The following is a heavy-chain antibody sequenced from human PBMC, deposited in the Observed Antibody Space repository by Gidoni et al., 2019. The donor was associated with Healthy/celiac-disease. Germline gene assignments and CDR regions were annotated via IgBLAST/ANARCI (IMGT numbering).Heavy chain of an antibody. D-gene: IGHD3-16*02. CDR1: GGSFSGYY. CDR2: INHSGST. Sequence: QVQLQQWGAGLLKPSETLSLTCAVYGGSFSGYYWSWIRQPPGKGLEWIGEINHSGSTNYNPSLKSRVTISVDTSKNQFSLKLSSVTAADTAVYYCARGDYVWGSYPFDYWGQGTLVTVSS. CDR3: ARGDYVWGSYPFDY. J-gene: IGHJ4*02. V-gene: IGHV4-34*01.